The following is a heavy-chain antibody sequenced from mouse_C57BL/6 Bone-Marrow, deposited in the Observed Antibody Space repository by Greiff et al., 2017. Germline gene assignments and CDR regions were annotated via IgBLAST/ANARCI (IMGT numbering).Heavy chain of an antibody. V-gene: IGHV5-6*01. CDR2: ISSGGSYT. CDR3: ARRGLWYPYYAMDY. Sequence: EVHLVESGGDLVKPGGSLKLSCAASGFTFSSYGMSWVRQTPDKRLEWVATISSGGSYTYYPDSVKGRFTISRDNAKNTLYLQMSSLKSEDTAMYYCARRGLWYPYYAMDYWGQGTSVTVSS. CDR1: GFTFSSYG. D-gene: IGHD2-1*01. J-gene: IGHJ4*01.